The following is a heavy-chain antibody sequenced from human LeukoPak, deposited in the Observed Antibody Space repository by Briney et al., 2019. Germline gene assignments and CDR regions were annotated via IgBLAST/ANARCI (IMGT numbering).Heavy chain of an antibody. CDR1: GGAISSGGYS. J-gene: IGHJ4*02. CDR3: ARARRISSSWYYFDY. D-gene: IGHD6-13*01. V-gene: IGHV4-30-2*01. CDR2: IYHSGST. Sequence: SQTLSLTCGVSGGAISSGGYSWSWIRQPPGKGLEWIGYIYHSGSTYYNPSLKSRVTISVDRSKNHFSLKLSSVTAADTAVYYCARARRISSSWYYFDYWGQGTLVTVSS.